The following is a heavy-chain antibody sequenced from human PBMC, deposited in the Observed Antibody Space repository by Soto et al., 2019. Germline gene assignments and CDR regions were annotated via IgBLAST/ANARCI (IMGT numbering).Heavy chain of an antibody. CDR1: GFTFSSYE. V-gene: IGHV3-48*03. J-gene: IGHJ4*02. CDR3: ARGDRPPGGVAGTYFDY. CDR2: ISSSGSTI. Sequence: GGSLRLSCAASGFTFSSYEMNWVRQAPGKGLEWVSYISSSGSTIYYADSVKGRFTISRDNAKNSLYLQMNSLRAEDTAVYYCARGDRPPGGVAGTYFDYWGQGTLVTVSS. D-gene: IGHD6-19*01.